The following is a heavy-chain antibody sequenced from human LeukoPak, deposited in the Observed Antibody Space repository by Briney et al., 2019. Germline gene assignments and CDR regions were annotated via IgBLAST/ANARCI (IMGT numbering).Heavy chain of an antibody. CDR2: INPSGGST. D-gene: IGHD2-2*01. V-gene: IGHV1-46*01. CDR1: GYSFTSYY. CDR3: ATDGSSTDDYYFDY. J-gene: IGHJ4*02. Sequence: ASVKVSCKASGYSFTSYYIHWVRQDPGQGLEWMGVINPSGGSTSYAQKFQGRVIMTRDTSTSTVYMDLSSLRSEDTAVYYCATDGSSTDDYYFDYWGQGTLVTVSS.